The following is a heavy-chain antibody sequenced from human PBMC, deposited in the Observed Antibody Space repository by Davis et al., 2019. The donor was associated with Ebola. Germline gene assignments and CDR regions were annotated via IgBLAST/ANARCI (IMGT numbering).Heavy chain of an antibody. CDR3: ARGGYGYGMDV. CDR2: INHSGST. Sequence: MPSETLSLTCAVYGGSFSGYYWSWIRQPPGKGLEWIGEINHSGSTNYNPSLKSRVIISVDTSKNQFSLKLSSVTAADTAVYYCARGGYGYGMDVWGQGTTVTVSS. V-gene: IGHV4-34*01. CDR1: GGSFSGYY. J-gene: IGHJ6*02. D-gene: IGHD5-18*01.